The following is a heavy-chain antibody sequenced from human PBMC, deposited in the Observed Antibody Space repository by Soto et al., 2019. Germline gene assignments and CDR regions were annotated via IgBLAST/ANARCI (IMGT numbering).Heavy chain of an antibody. V-gene: IGHV3-7*04. J-gene: IGHJ3*02. Sequence: GGSLRLSCAASGFTFSSYAMSWVRQAPRKGLEWVATIKRDGSEKYYVDSVKGRFIISRDNAKNSVFLQMNGLRVEDTAVYFCARAMGTDGWSNHPFDIWGQGTMVTVSS. CDR1: GFTFSSYA. CDR3: ARAMGTDGWSNHPFDI. CDR2: IKRDGSEK. D-gene: IGHD6-19*01.